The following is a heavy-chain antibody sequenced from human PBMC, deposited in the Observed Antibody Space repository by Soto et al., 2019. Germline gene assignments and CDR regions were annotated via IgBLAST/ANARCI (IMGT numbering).Heavy chain of an antibody. D-gene: IGHD3-10*01. CDR1: GFTFNNYA. Sequence: EVQLLESGGGLVQPGGSLRLSCAASGFTFNNYAMNWVRQAPGKGLEWISLIDDSGDSTYYADSVKGRFTISRDNSKNTLSLQMNSLRAEDTAVYYCAKDRIRSSLVRGVNDYWGQGTLGTVSS. CDR2: IDDSGDST. V-gene: IGHV3-23*01. CDR3: AKDRIRSSLVRGVNDY. J-gene: IGHJ4*02.